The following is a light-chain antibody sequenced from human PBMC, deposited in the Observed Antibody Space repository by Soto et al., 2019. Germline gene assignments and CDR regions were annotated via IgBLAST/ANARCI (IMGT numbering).Light chain of an antibody. J-gene: IGKJ5*01. CDR2: TAT. CDR1: QGISPY. Sequence: DIHLTQSPSLLSASVGDRVTITCRASQGISPYVAWYQQKPGKAPKLLIYTATVLQGGVPSRFRGSGSGTDFTFTISRLQPEDIATYYCQQYENLPTFGQGTRLEI. V-gene: IGKV1-9*01. CDR3: QQYENLPT.